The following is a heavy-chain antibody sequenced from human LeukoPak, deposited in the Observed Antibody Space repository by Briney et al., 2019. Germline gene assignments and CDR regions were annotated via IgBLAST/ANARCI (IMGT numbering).Heavy chain of an antibody. J-gene: IGHJ4*02. CDR2: ISWNSDSI. V-gene: IGHV3-9*01. D-gene: IGHD5-12*01. CDR1: GFTFNDYA. Sequence: GGSLRLSCAASGFTFNDYAMHWVRQAPGKGREGVSGISWNSDSIAYADSVNGRFPISRDNPKNSLYLHMNSLRAEDTALYYCAKDAYSGYDYSGYFDYWGQGTLLTVSS. CDR3: AKDAYSGYDYSGYFDY.